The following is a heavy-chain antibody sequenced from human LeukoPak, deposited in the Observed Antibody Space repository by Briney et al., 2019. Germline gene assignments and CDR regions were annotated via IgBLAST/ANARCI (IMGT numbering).Heavy chain of an antibody. Sequence: GGSLRLSCAASGFTFDDYAMHWVRQAPGKGLEWVSGISWNSGSIGYADSVKGRFTISRDNAKNSLYLQMNSLRAEDTALYYCAKGKESSSWSPDFDYWGQGTLVTVSS. CDR1: GFTFDDYA. CDR3: AKGKESSSWSPDFDY. CDR2: ISWNSGSI. D-gene: IGHD6-13*01. V-gene: IGHV3-9*01. J-gene: IGHJ4*02.